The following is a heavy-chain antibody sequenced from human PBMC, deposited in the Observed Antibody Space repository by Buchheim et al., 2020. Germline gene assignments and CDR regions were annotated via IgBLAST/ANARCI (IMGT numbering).Heavy chain of an antibody. J-gene: IGHJ4*02. D-gene: IGHD5-24*01. V-gene: IGHV3-30*18. Sequence: QVQLVESGGGVVQPGRSLRLSCAASGFTFSSYGMHWVRQAPGKGLEWVAVISYDGSNKYYADSVKGRFTISRANSKNTLYLQMNSLRAEDTAVYYCAKGGDGYNKGFDYWGQGTL. CDR1: GFTFSSYG. CDR3: AKGGDGYNKGFDY. CDR2: ISYDGSNK.